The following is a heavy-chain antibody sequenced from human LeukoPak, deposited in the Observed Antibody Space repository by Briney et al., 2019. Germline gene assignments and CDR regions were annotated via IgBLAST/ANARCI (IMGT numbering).Heavy chain of an antibody. V-gene: IGHV3-74*01. CDR2: INTDGRST. CDR1: GFTFSSYW. D-gene: IGHD3-22*01. CDR3: AKSFSYYYDSSGYYDY. J-gene: IGHJ4*02. Sequence: PGGSLRLSCVASGFTFSSYWMQWVRRAPGKGLEWVSHINTDGRSTNYAGSVKGRFTISRDNSKNTLSLQMSSLRAEDRAIYYCAKSFSYYYDSSGYYDYWGQGTLVTVSS.